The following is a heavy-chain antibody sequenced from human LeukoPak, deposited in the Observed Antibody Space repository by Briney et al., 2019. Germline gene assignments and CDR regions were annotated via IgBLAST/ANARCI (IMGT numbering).Heavy chain of an antibody. Sequence: GGSLRLSCAAYGFTFSSYAMSWVRQAPGKGLEWVSAISGSGGSTYYADSVKGRFTISRDNSKNTLYLQMNSLRAEDTAVYYCAKASTVGATLNWFDPWGQGTLVTVSS. CDR3: AKASTVGATLNWFDP. J-gene: IGHJ5*02. D-gene: IGHD1-26*01. V-gene: IGHV3-23*01. CDR2: ISGSGGST. CDR1: GFTFSSYA.